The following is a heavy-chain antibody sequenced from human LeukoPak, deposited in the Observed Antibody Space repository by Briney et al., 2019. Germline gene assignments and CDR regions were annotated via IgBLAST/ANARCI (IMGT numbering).Heavy chain of an antibody. Sequence: GGSLRLSCAASGFTFSSYSMNWVRQAPGKGLEWVSSISSSSSYIYYADSVKGRFTISRDNAKNSLYLQMNSLRAEDTAVYYCARDFGDGYNRPYWGQGTLVTVSS. V-gene: IGHV3-21*01. D-gene: IGHD5-24*01. CDR2: ISSSSSYI. CDR3: ARDFGDGYNRPY. CDR1: GFTFSSYS. J-gene: IGHJ4*02.